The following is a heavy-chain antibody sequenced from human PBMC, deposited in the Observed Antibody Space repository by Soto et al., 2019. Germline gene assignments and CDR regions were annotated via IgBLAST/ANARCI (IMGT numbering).Heavy chain of an antibody. CDR2: IDPSNGKT. CDR1: GYTFSYYR. CDR3: ARGCGHTSGDLEY. Sequence: QVQLVQSGAEVKKPGASVKVSCQASGYTFSYYRIKCVRQAPGKGLEWMGWIDPSNGKTDYAQTFQDRVTMTSDTSTCTTFMEVRSLGSDDTAVYYCARGCGHTSGDLEYWGQGTLVAVSS. J-gene: IGHJ4*02. D-gene: IGHD3-22*01. V-gene: IGHV1-18*01.